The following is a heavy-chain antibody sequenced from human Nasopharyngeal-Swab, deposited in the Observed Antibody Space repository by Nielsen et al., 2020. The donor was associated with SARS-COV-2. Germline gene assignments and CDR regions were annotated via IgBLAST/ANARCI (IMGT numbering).Heavy chain of an antibody. CDR2: IIPIFGTA. J-gene: IGHJ6*02. CDR1: GGTFSSYA. CDR3: GRVVPAALGGMDV. D-gene: IGHD2-2*01. Sequence: SVNVSCKASGGTFSSYAISWVRQAPEQGLEWMGGIIPIFGTANYAQKLQGRVTITADESTSTAYMELSRVRSEDTAVYYCGRVVPAALGGMDVRGQGATVTVSS. V-gene: IGHV1-69*13.